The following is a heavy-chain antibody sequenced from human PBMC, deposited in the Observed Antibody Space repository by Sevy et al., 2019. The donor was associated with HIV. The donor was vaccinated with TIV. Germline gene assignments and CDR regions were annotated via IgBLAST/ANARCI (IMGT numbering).Heavy chain of an antibody. J-gene: IGHJ4*02. CDR2: FDPEDGDPEDGKT. Sequence: ASVKVSCKVSGYTLAKFSIHWVRQAPGKGLEWMTSFDPEDGDPEDGKTIYAQKFLGRVTMTEDTSTDTAYMELSSLRSDDTAVYYCATTKDYYDSNGYPFDYWGQGTLVTVSS. D-gene: IGHD3-22*01. V-gene: IGHV1-24*01. CDR3: ATTKDYYDSNGYPFDY. CDR1: GYTLAKFS.